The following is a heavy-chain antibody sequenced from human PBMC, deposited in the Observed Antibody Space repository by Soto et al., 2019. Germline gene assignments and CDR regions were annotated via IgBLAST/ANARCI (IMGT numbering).Heavy chain of an antibody. CDR1: GFTFSDYY. Sequence: QVQLVESGGGLVKPGGSLRLSCAASGFTFSDYYMTWIRQAPGKGLEWVSYISSSSSYTNYADSVKGRFTISRDNAKNSLYLQMNSLRAEDTAVYYCARVGKDIVARLTDYWGQGTLVNVSS. CDR2: ISSSSSYT. CDR3: ARVGKDIVARLTDY. V-gene: IGHV3-11*05. J-gene: IGHJ4*02. D-gene: IGHD5-12*01.